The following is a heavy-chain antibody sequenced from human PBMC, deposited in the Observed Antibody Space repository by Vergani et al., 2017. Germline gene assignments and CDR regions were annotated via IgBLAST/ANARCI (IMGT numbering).Heavy chain of an antibody. D-gene: IGHD3-9*01. CDR3: ARGDYGILTGYRY. V-gene: IGHV3-23*01. CDR2: ISGSGGST. J-gene: IGHJ4*02. CDR1: GFTFISYA. Sequence: EVQLLESGGGLVQPGGSLRLSCAASGFTFISYAMSWVRQAPGKGLEWVSAISGSGGSTYYADSVKGRFTISRDNSKNTLYLQMNSLRAEDTAVYYCARGDYGILTGYRYWGQGTLVTVSA.